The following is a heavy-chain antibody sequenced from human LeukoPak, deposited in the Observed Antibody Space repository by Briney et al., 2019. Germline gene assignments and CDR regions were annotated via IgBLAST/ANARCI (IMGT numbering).Heavy chain of an antibody. CDR2: MRRKHHRGAE. Sequence: GGSLRHSCMGSGFRLGDFPVSWFRQTPGRGPEWVAFMRRKHHRGAEEYAAPVGGRVTLSREDSKSAAYLQMRIEDTALYYCSRVGRHITDSNYASDVWGQGTLVSVSS. CDR3: SRVGRHITDSNYASDV. V-gene: IGHV3-49*03. J-gene: IGHJ4*02. CDR1: GFRLGDFP. D-gene: IGHD1-7*01.